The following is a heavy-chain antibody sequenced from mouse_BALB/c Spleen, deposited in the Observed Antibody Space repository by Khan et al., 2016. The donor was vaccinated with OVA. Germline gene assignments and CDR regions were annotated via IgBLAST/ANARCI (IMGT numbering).Heavy chain of an antibody. CDR3: ATHLTGSFAY. J-gene: IGHJ3*01. CDR1: GFTFSPYS. D-gene: IGHD4-1*01. Sequence: EVELVESGGDLVKSGGSLKLSCAASGFTFSPYSMSWVRPTPDKRLEWVATISSDGDYPYYPDSVKERFNIPRANAKNTLYLQMSSLKSEDTAIYYCATHLTGSFAYWGQGTLVTVSA. CDR2: ISSDGDYP. V-gene: IGHV5-6*02.